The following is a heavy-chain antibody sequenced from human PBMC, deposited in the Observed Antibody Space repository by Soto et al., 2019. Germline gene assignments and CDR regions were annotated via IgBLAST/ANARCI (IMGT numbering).Heavy chain of an antibody. CDR1: GFTFSSYG. V-gene: IGHV3-33*01. D-gene: IGHD3-10*01. CDR3: ARDARFGELSSNWFDP. J-gene: IGHJ5*02. Sequence: QVQLVESGGGVVQPGRSLRLSCAASGFTFSSYGMHWVRQAPGKGLEWVAVIWYDGSNKYYADSVKGRFTISRDNSKNTRYLQMNSLRAEDTAVYYCARDARFGELSSNWFDPWGQGTLVTVSS. CDR2: IWYDGSNK.